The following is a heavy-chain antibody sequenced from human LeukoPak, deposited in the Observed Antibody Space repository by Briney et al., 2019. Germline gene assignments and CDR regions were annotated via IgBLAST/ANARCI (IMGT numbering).Heavy chain of an antibody. V-gene: IGHV4-61*08. J-gene: IGHJ6*02. CDR2: SYYTGYG. Sequence: SETLSLTCTVSGDSVSSDAFYWSWIRQPPGRGLEWIGCSYYTGYGNYNPSLKSRVSISVDTSKNQFSLRMTSLTPADAAGYFCARGRNPKYSYGMDVWARGPWSPSP. CDR1: GDSVSSDAFY. CDR3: ARGRNPKYSYGMDV.